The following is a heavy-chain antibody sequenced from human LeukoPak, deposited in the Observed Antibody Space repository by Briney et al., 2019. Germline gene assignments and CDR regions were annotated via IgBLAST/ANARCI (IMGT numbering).Heavy chain of an antibody. D-gene: IGHD2-2*02. J-gene: IGHJ4*02. CDR3: ASSDIVVVPAAIRVFDY. V-gene: IGHV1-18*01. CDR1: GYTFTSYG. Sequence: GASVKVSCKASGYTFTSYGISWVRQAPGQGLEWMGWISAYNGNTNYAQKFQGRVTITADESTSTAYMELSSLRSEDTAVYYCASSDIVVVPAAIRVFDYWGQGTLVTVSS. CDR2: ISAYNGNT.